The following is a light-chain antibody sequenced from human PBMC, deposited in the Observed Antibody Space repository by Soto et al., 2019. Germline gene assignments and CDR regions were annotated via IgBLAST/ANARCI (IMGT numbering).Light chain of an antibody. V-gene: IGLV2-18*01. CDR3: SFSTTDSTYV. J-gene: IGLJ1*01. Sequence: QSALAQPPSVSGSPGQSVTISCAGTSSDFSRYNRVSWYQRPPGTGPKLIIYEVNNRPSAVPDRFSGSKSGNTASLTISGLQAEDDAEYYCSFSTTDSTYVFGTGTKVTVL. CDR1: SSDFSRYNR. CDR2: EVN.